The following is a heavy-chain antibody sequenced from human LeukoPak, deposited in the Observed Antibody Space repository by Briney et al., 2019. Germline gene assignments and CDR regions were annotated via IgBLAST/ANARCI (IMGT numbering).Heavy chain of an antibody. CDR1: GGTFSSYA. J-gene: IGHJ5*02. CDR3: AREKTTVTTPWFDP. Sequence: GASVKVSCKASGGTFSSYAISWVRQAPGQGLEWMGGIIPIFGTANYAQKFQGRVTITADESTSTAYMELSSLRSEDTAVYYCAREKTTVTTPWFDPWGQGTLVTVSS. V-gene: IGHV1-69*01. D-gene: IGHD4-17*01. CDR2: IIPIFGTA.